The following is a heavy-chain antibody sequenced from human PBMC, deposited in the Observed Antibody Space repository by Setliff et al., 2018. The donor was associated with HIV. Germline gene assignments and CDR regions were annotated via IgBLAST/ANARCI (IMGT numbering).Heavy chain of an antibody. Sequence: GGSLRLSCTASGFSFSSYAMSWVRQAPGKGLEWVSGISGSGSSTYYADSVKGRSTISRDNSGDTLYLHMNNLRAEDTAVYYCAKDRGSGSYSDVWGKGTTVTVSS. D-gene: IGHD3-10*01. J-gene: IGHJ6*04. CDR3: AKDRGSGSYSDV. CDR2: ISGSGSST. V-gene: IGHV3-23*01. CDR1: GFSFSSYA.